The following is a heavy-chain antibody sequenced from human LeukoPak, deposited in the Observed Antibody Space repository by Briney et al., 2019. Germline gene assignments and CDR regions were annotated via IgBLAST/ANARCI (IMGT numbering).Heavy chain of an antibody. V-gene: IGHV3-53*01. D-gene: IGHD3-22*01. Sequence: PGGSLRLSCAASGFTFSSNYMSWVRQAPGKGLEWVSVIYSGGSTYYADSVKGRFTISRDNSKNTLCLQMNSLRAEDTAVYYCARAPRSGYDSSGGAFDIWGQGTMVTVSS. J-gene: IGHJ3*02. CDR3: ARAPRSGYDSSGGAFDI. CDR2: IYSGGST. CDR1: GFTFSSNY.